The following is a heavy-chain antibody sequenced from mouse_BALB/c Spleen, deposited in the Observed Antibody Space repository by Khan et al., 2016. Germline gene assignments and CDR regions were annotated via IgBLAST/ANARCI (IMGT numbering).Heavy chain of an antibody. V-gene: IGHV1-7*01. CDR1: GYTFTSYW. J-gene: IGHJ3*01. CDR3: ASYYGSSAWFAY. D-gene: IGHD1-1*01. Sequence: QVQLKESGAELAKPGASVKMSCKASGYTFTSYWMHWVKQRPGQGLEWIGYINPSTGYTEYNQKFKDKATLTADKSSSTAYMQLSSLTSEDSAVYYCASYYGSSAWFAYWGQGTLVTVSA. CDR2: INPSTGYT.